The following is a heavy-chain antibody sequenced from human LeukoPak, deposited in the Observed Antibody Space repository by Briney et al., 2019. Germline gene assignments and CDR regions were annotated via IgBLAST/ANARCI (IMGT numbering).Heavy chain of an antibody. CDR1: GYTXTSYV. V-gene: IGHV1-18*01. CDR3: ARYPLSYSSNWHYYFDY. CDR2: ISPSNGNT. J-gene: IGHJ4*02. Sequence: ASVKVSCKASGYTXTSYVVSWVRQAPGQGLEWMGWISPSNGNTNYAQNLQDRVTMTTATSTSTAYMELRSLRSDDTAVYYCARYPLSYSSNWHYYFDYWGQGTLLTVSS. D-gene: IGHD6-13*01.